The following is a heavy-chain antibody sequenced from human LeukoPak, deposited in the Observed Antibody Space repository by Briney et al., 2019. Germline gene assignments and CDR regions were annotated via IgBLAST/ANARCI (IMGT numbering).Heavy chain of an antibody. CDR3: AKDSGYDYLGVFDI. J-gene: IGHJ3*02. CDR2: ISWNSGSI. D-gene: IGHD5-12*01. Sequence: TGRSLRLSCAASGFTFDDYAMHWVRQAPGKGLEWASGISWNSGSIGYADSVKGRFTISRDNAKNSLYLQMNSLGAEDMALYYCAKDSGYDYLGVFDIWGQGTMVTVSS. V-gene: IGHV3-9*03. CDR1: GFTFDDYA.